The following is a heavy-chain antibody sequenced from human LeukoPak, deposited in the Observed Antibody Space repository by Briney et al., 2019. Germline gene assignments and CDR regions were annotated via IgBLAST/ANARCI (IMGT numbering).Heavy chain of an antibody. D-gene: IGHD3-22*01. V-gene: IGHV1-69*04. Sequence: SVKVSCKASGGTSSSYAISWVRQAPGQGLEWMGRIIPILGIANYAQKFQGRVTITADKSTSTAYMELSSLRSEDTAVYYCASKSRPYYDSSGSFDYWGQGTLVTVSS. CDR2: IIPILGIA. J-gene: IGHJ4*02. CDR3: ASKSRPYYDSSGSFDY. CDR1: GGTSSSYA.